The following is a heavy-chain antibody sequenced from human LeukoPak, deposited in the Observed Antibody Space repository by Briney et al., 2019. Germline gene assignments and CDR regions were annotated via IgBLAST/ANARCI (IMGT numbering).Heavy chain of an antibody. D-gene: IGHD1-26*01. CDR1: GYTFTGYY. CDR3: ARGRYSGSYGEY. Sequence: EASVKVSCKASGYTFTGYYMHWVRRAPGQGLEWMGWINPNSGGTNYAQKFQGRVTMTRDTSISTAYMELSSLRSEDTAVYYCARGRYSGSYGEYWGQGTLVTVSS. CDR2: INPNSGGT. J-gene: IGHJ4*02. V-gene: IGHV1-2*02.